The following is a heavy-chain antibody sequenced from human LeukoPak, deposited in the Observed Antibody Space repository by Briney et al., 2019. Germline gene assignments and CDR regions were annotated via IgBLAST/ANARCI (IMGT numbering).Heavy chain of an antibody. J-gene: IGHJ4*02. CDR3: AKSYNGYESKPDY. Sequence: PGGSLRLSCVGSGFTFSNSILSWVRQAPGKGLEWLSTFSGNDGYTYYADSVRGRFTISRDNSKNTVYLQMNSLRAEDTADYYCAKSYNGYESKPDYWGQGTLVTVSS. V-gene: IGHV3-23*01. D-gene: IGHD5-12*01. CDR2: FSGNDGYT. CDR1: GFTFSNSI.